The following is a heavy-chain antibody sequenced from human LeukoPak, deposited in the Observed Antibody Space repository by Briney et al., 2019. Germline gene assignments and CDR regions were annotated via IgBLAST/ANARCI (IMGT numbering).Heavy chain of an antibody. V-gene: IGHV3-23*01. D-gene: IGHD3-22*01. J-gene: IGHJ4*02. CDR2: ISGSGDST. CDR3: ATYRRGYHDSSESYYFDY. CDR1: GFTFSRFA. Sequence: GGSLRLSCAASGFTFSRFAMSWVRQAPGKGLEWVSGISGSGDSTYYADSVKGRFTISRDNSKNPLYLQMNGLRAENTAVYYCATYRRGYHDSSESYYFDYWGQGTLVTVSS.